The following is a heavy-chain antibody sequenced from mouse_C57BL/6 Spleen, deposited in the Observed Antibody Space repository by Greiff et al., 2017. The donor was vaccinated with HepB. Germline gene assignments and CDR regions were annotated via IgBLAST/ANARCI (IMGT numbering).Heavy chain of an antibody. J-gene: IGHJ2*01. CDR1: GYSITSGYY. CDR3: ARNYDYDVNYFDY. D-gene: IGHD2-4*01. CDR2: ISYDGSN. Sequence: EVQLVESGPGLVKPSQSLSLTCSVTGYSITSGYYWNWIRQFPGNKLEWMGYISYDGSNNYNPSLKNRISITRDTSKNQFFLKLNSVTTEDTATYYCARNYDYDVNYFDYWGQGTTLTVSS. V-gene: IGHV3-6*01.